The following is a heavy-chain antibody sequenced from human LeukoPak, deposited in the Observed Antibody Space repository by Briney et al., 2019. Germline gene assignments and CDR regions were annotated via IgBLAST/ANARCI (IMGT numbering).Heavy chain of an antibody. CDR3: AREPEVGATFFDY. Sequence: PGGSLRLSCAASGFTFSSYAMHWVRQAPGKGLEWVAVISYDGSNKYYADSVKGRFTISRDNSKNTLYLQMNSLRAEDTAVHYCAREPEVGATFFDYWGQGTLVTVSS. CDR1: GFTFSSYA. CDR2: ISYDGSNK. V-gene: IGHV3-30*04. D-gene: IGHD1-26*01. J-gene: IGHJ4*02.